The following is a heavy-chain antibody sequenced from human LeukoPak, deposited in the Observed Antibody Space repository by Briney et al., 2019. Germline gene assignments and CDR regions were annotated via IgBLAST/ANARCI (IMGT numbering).Heavy chain of an antibody. CDR2: IYYSGST. Sequence: SETLSLTCTVSGGSISSYYWNWIRQPPGKGLEWIGYIYYSGSTNYNPSLKSRVTISVDTSKNQFSLKLSSVTAADTAVYYCARAPTLLWFGELRAGAFDIWGQGTIVTVSS. V-gene: IGHV4-59*01. D-gene: IGHD3-10*01. CDR3: ARAPTLLWFGELRAGAFDI. J-gene: IGHJ3*02. CDR1: GGSISSYY.